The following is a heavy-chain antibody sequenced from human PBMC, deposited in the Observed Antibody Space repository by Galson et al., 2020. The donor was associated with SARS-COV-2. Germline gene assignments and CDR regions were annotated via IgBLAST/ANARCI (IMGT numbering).Heavy chain of an antibody. CDR2: ITESGGST. J-gene: IGHJ4*02. Sequence: TGGSLRLSCAASGFSFSIYGMSWVRQAPGEGLEWVSGITESGGSTYYADSVKGRFTISRDNSKNTLYLQMNSLRAEDTAIYYCAKGGAPHDYGATADYWGPGTLVTVSS. CDR3: AKGGAPHDYGATADY. D-gene: IGHD4-17*01. V-gene: IGHV3-23*01. CDR1: GFSFSIYG.